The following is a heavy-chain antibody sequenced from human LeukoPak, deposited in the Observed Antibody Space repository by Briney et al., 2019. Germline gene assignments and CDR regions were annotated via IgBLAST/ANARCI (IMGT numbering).Heavy chain of an antibody. J-gene: IGHJ4*02. CDR3: AKGDLLQYYGLTFDY. CDR2: ISGSGGST. D-gene: IGHD4-17*01. Sequence: SCKASGYTFTSYGISWVRQAPGKGLEWVSAISGSGGSTYYADSVKGRFTISRDNSKNTLYLQMNSLRAEDTAVFYCAKGDLLQYYGLTFDYWGQGTLVTVSS. CDR1: GYTFTSYG. V-gene: IGHV3-23*01.